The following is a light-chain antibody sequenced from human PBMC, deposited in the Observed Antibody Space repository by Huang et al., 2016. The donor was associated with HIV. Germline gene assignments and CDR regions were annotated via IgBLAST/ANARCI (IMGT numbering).Light chain of an antibody. CDR2: WAT. J-gene: IGKJ2*02. CDR3: QQYYSTPCT. V-gene: IGKV4-1*01. Sequence: IVMTQSPDSLTVSLGDRATFACRSRQNILFSSTNRNYLAWYQQKPGQSPKLLIYWATARESGVPDRFTGSGSETDFTLTIDNVKAEDVAIYYCQQYYSTPCTFGQGTRLEI. CDR1: QNILFSSTNRNY.